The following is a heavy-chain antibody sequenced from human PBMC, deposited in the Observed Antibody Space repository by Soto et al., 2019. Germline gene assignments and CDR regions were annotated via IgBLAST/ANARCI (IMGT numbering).Heavy chain of an antibody. CDR1: GFSLSTNGMG. D-gene: IGHD5-12*01. J-gene: IGHJ4*02. CDR2: IYWDDDK. Sequence: SGPTLVNPTQTLTLTCTFSGFSLSTNGMGVGWIRQSPGKALEWLALIYWDDDKRYSPSPRSRLTITQDTSKNQVDLTMTNMDPVDTATYYCARLTRGVYDLDRLWEKFHYSGQGTVVTLSS. CDR3: ARLTRGVYDLDRLWEKFHY. V-gene: IGHV2-5*02.